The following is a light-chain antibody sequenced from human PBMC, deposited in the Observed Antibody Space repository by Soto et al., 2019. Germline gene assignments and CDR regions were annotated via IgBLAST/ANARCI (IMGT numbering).Light chain of an antibody. V-gene: IGLV2-11*01. CDR2: DVS. Sequence: QSALTQPRSVSGSPGQSVTISCTGTSCDVGGYNFVSWYQQHPGKAPTLMIFDVSQRPSGVPDRFSGSKSGNTASLTISGLQADDEADYYCCSYGGSYTWVFGGGTKLTVL. J-gene: IGLJ3*02. CDR1: SCDVGGYNF. CDR3: CSYGGSYTWV.